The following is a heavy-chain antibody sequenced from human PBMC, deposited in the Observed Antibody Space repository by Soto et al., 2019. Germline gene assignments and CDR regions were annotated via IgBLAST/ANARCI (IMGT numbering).Heavy chain of an antibody. CDR3: AKDRGPCSGNKCSSLYYYYGMGV. CDR1: GFNFGDYA. Sequence: GGSLRLSCEASGFNFGDYAMHWVRQAPGKGLEWVSGVSWNSEIVGYADSVKGRFTISRDNAKNSLYLEMNSLRTEDTALYYCAKDRGPCSGNKCSSLYYYYGMGVWGQGTTVTVS. CDR2: VSWNSEIV. V-gene: IGHV3-9*01. J-gene: IGHJ6*02. D-gene: IGHD2-15*01.